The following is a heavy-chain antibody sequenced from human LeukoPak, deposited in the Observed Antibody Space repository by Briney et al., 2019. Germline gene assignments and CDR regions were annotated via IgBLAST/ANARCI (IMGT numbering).Heavy chain of an antibody. D-gene: IGHD2-15*01. CDR2: IKQDGGEK. Sequence: GGSLRLSCAASGFTFGTYWMSWVRQAPGKGLEWVADIKQDGGEKHYVDSVKGRFTVSRDNAKNSLYLQMNNLRAEDTAIYYCVRDPHCSGGSCYSVGFDYWGQGVLVTVSS. CDR1: GFTFGTYW. CDR3: VRDPHCSGGSCYSVGFDY. V-gene: IGHV3-7*01. J-gene: IGHJ4*02.